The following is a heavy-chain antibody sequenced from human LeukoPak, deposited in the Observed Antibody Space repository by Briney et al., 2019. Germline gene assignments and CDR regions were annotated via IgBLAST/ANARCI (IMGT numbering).Heavy chain of an antibody. V-gene: IGHV4-39*01. D-gene: IGHD3-22*01. CDR3: AHYYDSSGYYFNWFDP. CDR2: IYYSGST. Sequence: SETLSLTCTVSGGSISSSSYYWGWIRQPPGKGPEWIGSIYYSGSTYYNPSLKSRVTISVDTSKNQFSPKLSSVTAADTAVYYCAHYYDSSGYYFNWFDPWGQGTLVTVSS. J-gene: IGHJ5*02. CDR1: GGSISSSSYY.